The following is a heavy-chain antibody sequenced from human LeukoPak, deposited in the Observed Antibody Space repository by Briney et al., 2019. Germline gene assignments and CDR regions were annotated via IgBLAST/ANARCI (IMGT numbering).Heavy chain of an antibody. CDR3: ARQGYCSSTPVCYFDY. CDR2: IYPGDSDT. J-gene: IGHJ4*02. V-gene: IGHV5-51*01. CDR1: GYSFTNYW. D-gene: IGHD2-2*01. Sequence: GESLKISCKGSGYSFTNYWIGWVRQMPGKGLEWMGIIYPGDSDTRYSPSFQGQVTISADKSISTAYLQWSSLKASDTAMYYCARQGYCSSTPVCYFDYWGQGTLVTVSS.